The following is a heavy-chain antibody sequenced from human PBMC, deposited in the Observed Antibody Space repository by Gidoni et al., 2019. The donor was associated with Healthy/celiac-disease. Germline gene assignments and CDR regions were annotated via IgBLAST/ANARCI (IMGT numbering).Heavy chain of an antibody. CDR2: IKQDGSEK. Sequence: EVQLVESGGGLVQPGGSLRLSCAASGFTYSSYWMSWVRQAPGKGLEWVANIKQDGSEKYYMDSVKGRFTIFRDNAKNSLYLQMNSLRAEDTAVYYCARGSVQLERHFDYWGQGTLVTVSS. D-gene: IGHD1-1*01. V-gene: IGHV3-7*01. CDR1: GFTYSSYW. J-gene: IGHJ4*02. CDR3: ARGSVQLERHFDY.